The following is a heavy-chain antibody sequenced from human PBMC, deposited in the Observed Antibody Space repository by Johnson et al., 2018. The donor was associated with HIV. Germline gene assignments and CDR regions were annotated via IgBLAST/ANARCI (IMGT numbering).Heavy chain of an antibody. CDR3: ARDQGVRRVVVFDDAFDV. D-gene: IGHD2-15*01. J-gene: IGHJ3*01. V-gene: IGHV3-66*01. CDR2: IYSGGST. Sequence: VQLVESGGGLVQPGGSLRLSCAASGFTVSSNYMSWVRQAPGKGLEWVSVIYSGGSTYYADSVNGRFTISRDNSKNTLYLQMNSLRAEDTAVYYCARDQGVRRVVVFDDAFDVWGQGTMVTVSS. CDR1: GFTVSSNY.